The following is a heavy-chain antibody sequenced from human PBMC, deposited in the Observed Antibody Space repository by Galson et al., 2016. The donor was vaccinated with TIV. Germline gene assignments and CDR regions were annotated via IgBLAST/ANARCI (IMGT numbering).Heavy chain of an antibody. CDR1: GNSLNELV. Sequence: SVKVSCTVSGNSLNELVIHWVRQAPGQGLEWMGGFDPEVSNTVYAQMLQGRVTMAADTSRNTAYMQLGSLRFEDTAVYYCATVAWFPGLSLDNWGQGTLVTVS. CDR3: ATVAWFPGLSLDN. CDR2: FDPEVSNT. D-gene: IGHD2/OR15-2a*01. V-gene: IGHV1-24*01. J-gene: IGHJ4*02.